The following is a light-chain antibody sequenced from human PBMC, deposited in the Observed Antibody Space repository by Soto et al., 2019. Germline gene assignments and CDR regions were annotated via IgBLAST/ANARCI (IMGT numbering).Light chain of an antibody. CDR1: QSVLYSSNNKNY. CDR3: QQYYSTPWT. CDR2: WAS. V-gene: IGKV4-1*01. Sequence: DIVMTQSPDSLAVSLGERATFNCKSSQSVLYSSNNKNYLAWYQQKPGQPPKLLIYWASTREFGVPDRFSGSGSGTDFTLTISSLQAEDVAVYYCQQYYSTPWTFGQGTKVEIK. J-gene: IGKJ1*01.